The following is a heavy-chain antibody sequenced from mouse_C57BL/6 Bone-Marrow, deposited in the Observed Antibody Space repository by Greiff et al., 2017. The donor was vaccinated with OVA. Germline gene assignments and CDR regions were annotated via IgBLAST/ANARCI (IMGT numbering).Heavy chain of an antibody. CDR2: ISSGGDYI. CDR3: TRDRGSYSKPWFAY. CDR1: GFTFSSYA. Sequence: EVMLVESGEGLVKPGGSLKLSCAASGFTFSSYAMSWVRQTPEKRLEWVAYISSGGDYIYYADTVTGRFTISRDNARHTLYLQMSSLKSEDTAMYYCTRDRGSYSKPWFAYWGQGTLVTVSA. J-gene: IGHJ3*01. V-gene: IGHV5-9-1*02. D-gene: IGHD2-5*01.